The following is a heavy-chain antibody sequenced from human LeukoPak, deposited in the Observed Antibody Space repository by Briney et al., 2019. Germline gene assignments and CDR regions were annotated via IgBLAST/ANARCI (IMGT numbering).Heavy chain of an antibody. D-gene: IGHD6-19*01. J-gene: IGHJ1*01. CDR3: ARDPAVAGKVYFQH. CDR1: GGSISSYY. Sequence: SETLSLTCTVSGGSISSYYGSWIRQPPGKGLDGIGYIYYSGSTNYNPSLKSRVTISVDTSKNQFSLKLSSVTAADTAVYYCARDPAVAGKVYFQHWGQGTLVTVSS. V-gene: IGHV4-59*01. CDR2: IYYSGST.